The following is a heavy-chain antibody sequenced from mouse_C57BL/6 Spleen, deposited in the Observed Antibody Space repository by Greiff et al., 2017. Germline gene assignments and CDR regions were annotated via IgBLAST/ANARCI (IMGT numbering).Heavy chain of an antibody. CDR3: TRWNDYGFDY. Sequence: LVESGAELVRPGASVTLSCKASGYTFTDYEMHWVKQTPVHGLEWIGAIDPETGGTAYNQKFKGKAILTADKSSSTAYMELRSLTSEDSAVYYCTRWNDYGFDYWGQGTTLTVSS. D-gene: IGHD2-4*01. J-gene: IGHJ2*01. V-gene: IGHV1-15*01. CDR1: GYTFTDYE. CDR2: IDPETGGT.